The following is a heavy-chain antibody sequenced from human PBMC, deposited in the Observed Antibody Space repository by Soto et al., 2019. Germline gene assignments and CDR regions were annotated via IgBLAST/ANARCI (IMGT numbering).Heavy chain of an antibody. J-gene: IGHJ6*02. D-gene: IGHD3-10*01. V-gene: IGHV6-1*01. CDR1: GDSVSSNSAA. CDR3: ARESGSGSYYYYYGMEV. CDR2: TYYRSKWYN. Sequence: SQTLSLTCAISGDSVSSNSAAWNWIRQSPSRGLEWLGRTYYRSKWYNDYAVSVKSRITINPDTSKNQFSLQLNSVTPEDTAVYYCARESGSGSYYYYYGMEVWGPGTTVIVSS.